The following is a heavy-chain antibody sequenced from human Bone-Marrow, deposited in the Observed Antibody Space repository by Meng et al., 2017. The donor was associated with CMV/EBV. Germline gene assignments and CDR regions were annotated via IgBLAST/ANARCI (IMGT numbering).Heavy chain of an antibody. D-gene: IGHD3-22*01. CDR2: INPNSGGT. Sequence: VRLRRARREGKTPGAPVKVSGMASGSPFTGYYMPWVRQAPGQGLEWMGWINPNSGGTNYAQKFQGRVTMTRDTSISTAYMELSRLRSDDTAVYYCARDPISGDSSGTDYWGQGTLVTVSS. CDR3: ARDPISGDSSGTDY. V-gene: IGHV1-2*02. CDR1: GSPFTGYY. J-gene: IGHJ4*02.